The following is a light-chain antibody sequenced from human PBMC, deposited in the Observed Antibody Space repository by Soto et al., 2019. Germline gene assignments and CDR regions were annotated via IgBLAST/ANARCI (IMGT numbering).Light chain of an antibody. CDR3: QQYHSWPHT. J-gene: IGKJ2*01. CDR2: DAS. V-gene: IGKV3-15*01. Sequence: ETVLTQSPATLSVSPGERATFSCKASQSVTSNLAWYQQKTGQDPRLLIYDASTSATGIPARFSSRGSGTEFTLSISSLQSEDFAIYHCQQYHSWPHTFGQGTKLETK. CDR1: QSVTSN.